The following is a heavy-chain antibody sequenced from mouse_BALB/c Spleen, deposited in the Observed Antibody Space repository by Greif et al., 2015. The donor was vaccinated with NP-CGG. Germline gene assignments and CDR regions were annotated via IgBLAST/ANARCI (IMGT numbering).Heavy chain of an antibody. CDR2: IYPDSGSA. V-gene: IGHV1S22*01. CDR3: TRAYYRYALDS. Sequence: LQQSGSELVRPRASVKLSCKASGYTFTTYWMHWVKQRPGQGLEWIGTIYPDSGSAYYDEKFKSKATLTVDTSSSPAYMQLSSLTSEDSAVYYCTRAYYRYALDSWGQGPSVTVSS. CDR1: GYTFTTYW. J-gene: IGHJ4*01. D-gene: IGHD2-14*01.